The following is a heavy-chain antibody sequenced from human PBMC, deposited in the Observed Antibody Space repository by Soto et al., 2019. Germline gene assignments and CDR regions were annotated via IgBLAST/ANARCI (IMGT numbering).Heavy chain of an antibody. CDR1: GFTFSSYA. CDR2: ISYDGSNK. D-gene: IGHD2-15*01. CDR3: ASAADGSCFDY. V-gene: IGHV3-30-3*01. Sequence: QVQLVESGGGVVQPGRSLRLSCAASGFTFSSYAMHWVRQAPGKGLEWVAVISYDGSNKYYADSVKGRFTISRDNSKNTLYLQMNSLRAEDTAVYYFASAADGSCFDYWGQGTLVTFSS. J-gene: IGHJ4*02.